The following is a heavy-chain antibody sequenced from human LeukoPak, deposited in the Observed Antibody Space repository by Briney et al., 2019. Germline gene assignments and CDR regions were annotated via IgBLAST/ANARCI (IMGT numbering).Heavy chain of an antibody. J-gene: IGHJ6*04. CDR1: GGSFSGYY. CDR3: ARVVVVPYYYYGMDV. V-gene: IGHV4-34*01. CDR2: INHSGST. D-gene: IGHD2-15*01. Sequence: SETLSLTCAVYGGSFSGYYWSWIRQPPGKGLEWIGEINHSGSTNYNPSLKSRVTISVDTSKNQFPLKLSSVTAADTAVYYCARVVVVPYYYYGMDVWGKGTTVTVSS.